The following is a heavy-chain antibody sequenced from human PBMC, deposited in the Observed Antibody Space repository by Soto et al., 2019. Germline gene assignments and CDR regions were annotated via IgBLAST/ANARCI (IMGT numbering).Heavy chain of an antibody. D-gene: IGHD3-22*01. CDR3: ARGLPPDYYDSSGCAPFDY. CDR2: IVPIFGTA. Sequence: SVKVSCKASGGTFSSYAISWVRQAPGQGLEWMGGIVPIFGTANYAQKFQGRVTITADESTSTAYMELSSLRSEDTAVYYCARGLPPDYYDSSGCAPFDYWGQGTLVTVSS. J-gene: IGHJ4*02. V-gene: IGHV1-69*13. CDR1: GGTFSSYA.